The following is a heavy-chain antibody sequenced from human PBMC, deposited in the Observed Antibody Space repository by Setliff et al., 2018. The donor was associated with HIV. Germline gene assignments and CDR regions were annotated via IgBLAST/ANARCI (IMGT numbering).Heavy chain of an antibody. CDR3: ARSTTAD. J-gene: IGHJ4*02. V-gene: IGHV1-2*02. CDR1: GGTFSSYA. Sequence: ASVKVSCKASGGTFSSYAISWVRQAPGQGLEWMGGIIPNTGGTNYAQKFQGRVTMTRDTSISTAYMELNRLRSDDTAVYYCARSTTADWGQGTLVTVSS. CDR2: IIPNTGGT. D-gene: IGHD4-17*01.